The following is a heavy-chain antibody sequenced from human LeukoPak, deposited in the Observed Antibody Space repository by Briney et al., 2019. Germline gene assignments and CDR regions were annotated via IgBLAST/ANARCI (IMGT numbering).Heavy chain of an antibody. Sequence: GGSLRLSCAASGFTFSSSVMSWVRQAPGKGLEWVLSIRGSDGRTFYAGSVKGRFTISRDNSKNTLYLQMNSLRAEDTAVYYCGKSESCNSTRCYLLGAFDMWGQGTMVTVSS. CDR3: GKSESCNSTRCYLLGAFDM. D-gene: IGHD2-2*01. CDR2: IRGSDGRT. J-gene: IGHJ3*02. CDR1: GFTFSSSV. V-gene: IGHV3-23*01.